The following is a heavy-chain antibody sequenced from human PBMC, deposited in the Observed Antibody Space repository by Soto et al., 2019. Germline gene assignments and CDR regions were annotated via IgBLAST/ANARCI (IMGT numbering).Heavy chain of an antibody. Sequence: VGSLRLSCAVSGFTFDNYAMTWVRQAPGKGLEWVSTISGSGGTTYYADSVKGRFTISRDNSKNTLYLQMNSLRAEDTALYYCAKDLYGDFDYWGQGTLVTVSS. V-gene: IGHV3-23*01. CDR1: GFTFDNYA. CDR2: ISGSGGTT. D-gene: IGHD4-17*01. J-gene: IGHJ4*02. CDR3: AKDLYGDFDY.